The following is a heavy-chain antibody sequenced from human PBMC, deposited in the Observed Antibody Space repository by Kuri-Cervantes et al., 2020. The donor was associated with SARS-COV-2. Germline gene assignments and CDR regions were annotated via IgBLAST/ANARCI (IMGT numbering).Heavy chain of an antibody. CDR3: GKVSWLQLWRRYSDS. CDR2: IYHSGST. CDR1: GYSISSGYY. D-gene: IGHD5-24*01. Sequence: ESLKISCAVSGYSISSGYYWGWIRQPPGKGLEWIGSIYHSGSTYYNPSLKSRVTISVDTSKNQFSLKLSSVTAADTAVYYCGKVSWLQLWRRYSDSWGQGTLVTVSS. V-gene: IGHV4-38-2*01. J-gene: IGHJ4*02.